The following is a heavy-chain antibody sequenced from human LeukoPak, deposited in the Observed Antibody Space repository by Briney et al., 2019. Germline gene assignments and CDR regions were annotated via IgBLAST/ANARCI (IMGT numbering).Heavy chain of an antibody. Sequence: SETLSLTCTVSGGSISSYYWSWIRQPAGKGLEWIGRIYTSGSTNYNPSLKSRVTMSVDTSKNQFSLKLSSVTAADTAVYYCARDVTTSPYRNYGLFDYWGQGTLVTVSS. CDR3: ARDVTTSPYRNYGLFDY. CDR2: IYTSGST. V-gene: IGHV4-4*07. CDR1: GGSISSYY. J-gene: IGHJ4*02. D-gene: IGHD4-11*01.